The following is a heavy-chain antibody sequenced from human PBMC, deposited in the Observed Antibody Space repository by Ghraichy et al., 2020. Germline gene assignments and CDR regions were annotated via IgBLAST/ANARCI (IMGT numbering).Heavy chain of an antibody. CDR3: ARGLRPTVPDAFDI. V-gene: IGHV3-53*01. D-gene: IGHD4-17*01. CDR1: GFTVSSNY. J-gene: IGHJ3*02. CDR2: IYSGGST. Sequence: GGSLRLSCAASGFTVSSNYMSWVRQAPGKGLEWVSVIYSGGSTYYADSVKGRFTISRDNSKNTLYLQMNSLRAEDTAVYYCARGLRPTVPDAFDIWGQGTMVTVSS.